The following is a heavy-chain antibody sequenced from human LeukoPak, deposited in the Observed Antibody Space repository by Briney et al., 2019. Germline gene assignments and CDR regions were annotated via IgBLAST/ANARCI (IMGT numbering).Heavy chain of an antibody. CDR2: MNPNSGNT. J-gene: IGHJ4*02. D-gene: IGHD2-21*02. Sequence: ASVKVSCKASGGTFSSYAISWVRQATGQGLEWMGWMNPNSGNTGYAQKFQGRVTMTRNTSISTAYMELSSLRSEDTAVYYCARGGAYCGGDCYPAWGQGTLVTVSS. CDR1: GGTFSSYA. V-gene: IGHV1-8*02. CDR3: ARGGAYCGGDCYPA.